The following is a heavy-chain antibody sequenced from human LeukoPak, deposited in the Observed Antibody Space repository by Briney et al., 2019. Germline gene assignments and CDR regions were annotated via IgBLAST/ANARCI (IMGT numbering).Heavy chain of an antibody. CDR3: ARGGLEPTDY. V-gene: IGHV3-74*01. J-gene: IGHJ4*02. CDR1: GFTFSRYW. D-gene: IGHD1-1*01. CDR2: INPEETNT. Sequence: QPGGSLRLSCAASGFTFSRYWMHWVHPAPGKGLVWVSRINPEETNTNYADSVEGRFTISRDNAKSTLYLHINSLRVEDTAVYYCARGGLEPTDYWGQGTLVTVSS.